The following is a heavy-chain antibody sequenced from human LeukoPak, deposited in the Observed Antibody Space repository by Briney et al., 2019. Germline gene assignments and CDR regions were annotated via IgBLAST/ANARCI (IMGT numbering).Heavy chain of an antibody. CDR3: AKDRLGGPYFFHY. Sequence: GGSPSLFCASSGYTFSSYAMSCVREAPGRGLEWVSTIGGTGVRTYYADSVKGRFTIPRDNSKNTLYLQINSLRAEDTAVYFCAKDRLGGPYFFHYWGQGTLVTVSS. V-gene: IGHV3-23*01. CDR2: IGGTGVRT. J-gene: IGHJ4*02. CDR1: GYTFSSYA. D-gene: IGHD3-16*01.